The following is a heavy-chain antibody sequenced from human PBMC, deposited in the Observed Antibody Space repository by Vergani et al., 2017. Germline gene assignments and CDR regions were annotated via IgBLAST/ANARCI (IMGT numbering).Heavy chain of an antibody. V-gene: IGHV4-61*02. Sequence: QVQLQESGPGLVKPSQTLSLTCTVSGGSISSGSYYWSWIRQPAGKGLEWIGRIYTSGSTNYTPSLKSRVTMSVDTSKNQFSLKLSSVTAADTAVYYCARSLQRYNWFDPWGQGTLVTVSS. CDR1: GGSISSGSYY. CDR3: ARSLQRYNWFDP. D-gene: IGHD5-18*01. CDR2: IYTSGST. J-gene: IGHJ5*02.